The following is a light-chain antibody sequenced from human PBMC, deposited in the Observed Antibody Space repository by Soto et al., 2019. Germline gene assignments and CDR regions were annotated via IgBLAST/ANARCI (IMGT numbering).Light chain of an antibody. CDR1: TSFVGSYNL. Sequence: QSALTQPASVSGSPGQSITISCTGTTSFVGSYNLVSWYQQHTGKAPQVLIYQDTKRPSGVSNRFSGSISGSTASLTISGLQAEDEVDYYCCSYVGASTYVFGTGTKLTVL. CDR3: CSYVGASTYV. V-gene: IGLV2-23*01. J-gene: IGLJ1*01. CDR2: QDT.